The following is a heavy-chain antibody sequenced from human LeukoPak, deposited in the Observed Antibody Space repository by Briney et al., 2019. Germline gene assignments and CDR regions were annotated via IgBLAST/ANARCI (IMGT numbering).Heavy chain of an antibody. CDR1: GFTFSSYA. J-gene: IGHJ4*02. Sequence: GGSLRLSCAASGFTFSSYAMSWVRQAPGKGLEWVSAISGSGGSTYYADSVKGRFTISRDNSKNTLYLQMNSLRAEDTAVYYCANASPITMIVVVINPEGFDYWGQGTLVTVSS. CDR3: ANASPITMIVVVINPEGFDY. D-gene: IGHD3-22*01. V-gene: IGHV3-23*01. CDR2: ISGSGGST.